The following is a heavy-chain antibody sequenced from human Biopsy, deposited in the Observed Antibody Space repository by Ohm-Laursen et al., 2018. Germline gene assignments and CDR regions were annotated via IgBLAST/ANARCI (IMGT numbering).Heavy chain of an antibody. V-gene: IGHV1-24*01. Sequence: ASVKVSCKVSGHALSELSMHWVRQSPGKGLEWMGGFSPEEGETLYAQKFQGRVTMSEDTSTDTAYMELSSLTSEETAVYYCAADIIFTLDSWGQGTLVTVSS. CDR2: FSPEEGET. CDR1: GHALSELS. J-gene: IGHJ4*02. CDR3: AADIIFTLDS. D-gene: IGHD2/OR15-2a*01.